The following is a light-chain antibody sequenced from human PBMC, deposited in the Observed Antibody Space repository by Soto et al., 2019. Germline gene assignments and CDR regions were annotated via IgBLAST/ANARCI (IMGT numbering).Light chain of an antibody. Sequence: DIQMTQSPSSLSASVGDRVTITCRASQSISTYLNWYQQKPGKAPRLLIFAATRLQRGVPSRFTGSGSGTDFTLTINSLQSEDFATYYCQQLNSYPRTFGQGTKVDIK. V-gene: IGKV1-39*01. CDR2: AAT. J-gene: IGKJ1*01. CDR3: QQLNSYPRT. CDR1: QSISTY.